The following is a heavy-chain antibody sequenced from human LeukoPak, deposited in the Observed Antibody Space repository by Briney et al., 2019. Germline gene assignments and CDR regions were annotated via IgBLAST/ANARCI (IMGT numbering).Heavy chain of an antibody. CDR3: ARVSRCGGDCYSSDY. J-gene: IGHJ4*02. D-gene: IGHD2-21*02. Sequence: ASVKVSCKASGYTFTSYGISWVRQAPEQGLEWMGWISAYNGNTNYAQKLQGRVTMTTDTSTSTAYMELRSLRSDDTAVYYCARVSRCGGDCYSSDYWGQGTLVTVSS. V-gene: IGHV1-18*01. CDR1: GYTFTSYG. CDR2: ISAYNGNT.